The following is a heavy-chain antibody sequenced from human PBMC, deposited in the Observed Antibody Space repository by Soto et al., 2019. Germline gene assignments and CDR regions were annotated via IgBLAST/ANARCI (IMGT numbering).Heavy chain of an antibody. V-gene: IGHV4-4*02. D-gene: IGHD5-18*01. CDR1: GGSISSSNW. J-gene: IGHJ4*02. Sequence: LEILSLTCAVSGGSISSSNWWSWVRQPPGKGLEWIGEIYHSGSTNYNPSLKSRVTISVDTSKNQFSLKLNSVTAADTAVYYCARRYGSCFDYWGQGTLVTVSS. CDR2: IYHSGST. CDR3: ARRYGSCFDY.